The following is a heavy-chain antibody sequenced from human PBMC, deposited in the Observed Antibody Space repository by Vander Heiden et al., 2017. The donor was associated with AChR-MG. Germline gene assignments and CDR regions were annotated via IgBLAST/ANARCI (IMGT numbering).Heavy chain of an antibody. Sequence: QVQRVESGGGVVQPGGSLRLSCAASGFTFSSYGMHWVRQAPGKGLEWVAFIRYDGSNKYYADSVKGRFTISRDNSKNTLYLQMNSLRAEDTAVYYCAKDKWEGAFDYWGQGTLVTVSS. D-gene: IGHD1-26*01. CDR1: GFTFSSYG. CDR3: AKDKWEGAFDY. CDR2: IRYDGSNK. J-gene: IGHJ4*02. V-gene: IGHV3-30*02.